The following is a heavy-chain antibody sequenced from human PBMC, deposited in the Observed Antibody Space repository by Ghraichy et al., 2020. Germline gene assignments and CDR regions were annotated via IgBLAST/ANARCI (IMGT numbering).Heavy chain of an antibody. D-gene: IGHD3-16*01. J-gene: IGHJ5*01. CDR1: GVSITGAY. V-gene: IGHV4-4*07. CDR3: AKDVFLWGSFRVGNWFDS. CDR2: VYAGGTT. Sequence: ESLNISCTVSGVSITGAYWSWIRQSAGQGLEWIGRVYAGGTTSANPSLKSRISLSLDTSKNQFSLTLNSVTAADTVIYYCAKDVFLWGSFRVGNWFDSWGQGTLVTVSS.